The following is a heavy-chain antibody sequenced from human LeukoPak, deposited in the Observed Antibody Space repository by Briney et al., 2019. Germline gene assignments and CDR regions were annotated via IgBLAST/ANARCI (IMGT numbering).Heavy chain of an antibody. CDR3: ARLLGDGAFYFDY. CDR1: EYRFSNYW. Sequence: GESLKISCKGSEYRFSNYWIGWVRQLPGRALEWMGIIYPSNSETTYSPSFQGQVTISADKSISTAYLQWSSLKASDSAMYYCARLLGDGAFYFDYWGQGTLVTVSS. D-gene: IGHD3-10*01. CDR2: IYPSNSET. J-gene: IGHJ4*02. V-gene: IGHV5-51*01.